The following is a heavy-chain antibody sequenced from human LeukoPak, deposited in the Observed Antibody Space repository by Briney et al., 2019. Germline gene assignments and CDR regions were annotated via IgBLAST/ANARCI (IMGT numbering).Heavy chain of an antibody. CDR1: GFTVSSYE. CDR3: ARDFLYYGSGSYNGFDP. J-gene: IGHJ5*02. V-gene: IGHV3-48*03. Sequence: GGSLRLSCAASGFTVSSYEMNWVRQAPGKGLEWVSYISSSGSTIYYADSVKGRFTISRDNAKNSLYLQMNSLRAEDTAVYYCARDFLYYGSGSYNGFDPWGQGTLVTVSS. D-gene: IGHD3-10*01. CDR2: ISSSGSTI.